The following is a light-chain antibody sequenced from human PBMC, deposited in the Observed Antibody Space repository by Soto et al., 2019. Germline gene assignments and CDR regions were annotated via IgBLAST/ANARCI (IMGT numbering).Light chain of an antibody. CDR3: QQYYDTPWT. V-gene: IGKV4-1*01. CDR2: WAS. Sequence: DIVMTQSPDSLAVSLGERATINCKSSQSVLFSSNNKNYLTWYQQKPGQPPKLLIYWASTRGSGVPDRFSGSGSGTDFTLTISSLQAEDVAVYYCQQYYDTPWTFGQGTKVDI. J-gene: IGKJ1*01. CDR1: QSVLFSSNNKNY.